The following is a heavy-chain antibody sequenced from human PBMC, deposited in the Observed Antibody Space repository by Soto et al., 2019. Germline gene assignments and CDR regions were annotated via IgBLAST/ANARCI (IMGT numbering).Heavy chain of an antibody. V-gene: IGHV3-23*01. Sequence: GGSLRLSCAASGLFSSYWMHWVLQHPGKGLEWVSAISGSGGSTYYADSVKGRFTISRDNSKNTLYLQMNSLRAEDTAVYYCAKGVKITIYYYGMDVWGQGTTVTVS. D-gene: IGHD3-3*01. J-gene: IGHJ6*01. CDR1: GLFSSYW. CDR3: AKGVKITIYYYGMDV. CDR2: ISGSGGST.